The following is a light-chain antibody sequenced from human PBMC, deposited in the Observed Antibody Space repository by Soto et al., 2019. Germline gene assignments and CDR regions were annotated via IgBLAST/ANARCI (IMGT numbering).Light chain of an antibody. V-gene: IGLV2-23*02. Sequence: QSALTQPASVSGSPGQSITISCSGTSSDFGSYDVVSWYQQYPGKAPKLIIYEVTERPSGVSNRFSGSKSGNTASLTISGLQAEDEADYYCCSYAGYSTYVFGTGTKLTV. CDR3: CSYAGYSTYV. CDR1: SSDFGSYDV. J-gene: IGLJ1*01. CDR2: EVT.